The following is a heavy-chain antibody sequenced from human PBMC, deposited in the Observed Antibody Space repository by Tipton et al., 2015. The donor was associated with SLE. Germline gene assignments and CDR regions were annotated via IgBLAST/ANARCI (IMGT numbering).Heavy chain of an antibody. CDR3: ARDTYELWSGDNWYFDL. V-gene: IGHV3-21*01. D-gene: IGHD3-3*01. J-gene: IGHJ2*01. CDR1: GFTFSSYS. Sequence: GSLRLSCAASGFTFSSYSMNWVRQAPGKGLEWVSSISSSSSYIYYADSVKGRFTISRDNAKNSLYLQMSSLRPDDTAVYFCARDTYELWSGDNWYFDLWGRGTLVTVSS. CDR2: ISSSSSYI.